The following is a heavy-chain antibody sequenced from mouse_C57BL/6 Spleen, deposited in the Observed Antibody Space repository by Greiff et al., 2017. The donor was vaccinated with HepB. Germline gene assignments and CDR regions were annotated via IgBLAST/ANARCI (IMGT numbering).Heavy chain of an antibody. D-gene: IGHD2-4*01. CDR1: GYAFTNYL. CDR3: ASIYYDPPWFAY. J-gene: IGHJ3*01. Sequence: QVHVKQSGAELVRPGTSVKVSCKASGYAFTNYLIEWVKQRTGQGLEWIGVINPGSGGTNYNEKFKGKATLTADKSSSTAYMQLSSRTSEDSAVYFGASIYYDPPWFAYWGQGTLVTVSA. CDR2: INPGSGGT. V-gene: IGHV1-54*01.